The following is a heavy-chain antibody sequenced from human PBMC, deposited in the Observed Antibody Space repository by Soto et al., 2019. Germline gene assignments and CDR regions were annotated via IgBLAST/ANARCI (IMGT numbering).Heavy chain of an antibody. D-gene: IGHD3-10*01. Sequence: EVQLVESGGGLVQPGGSLRLSCAASGFTFSNYWMSWVRQAPGKGLEWVANIKEDGSERNYVDSVKGRLTISRDNAKPSLYLQLNSLRAEDTAVYYCARAGSENDYWGQGTLVTVSS. CDR2: IKEDGSER. CDR3: ARAGSENDY. V-gene: IGHV3-7*05. J-gene: IGHJ4*02. CDR1: GFTFSNYW.